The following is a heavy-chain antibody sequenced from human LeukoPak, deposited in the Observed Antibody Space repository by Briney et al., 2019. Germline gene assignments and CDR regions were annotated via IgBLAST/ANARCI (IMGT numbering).Heavy chain of an antibody. D-gene: IGHD4-17*01. CDR1: GYTFTSYG. CDR2: ISTYNGNT. CDR3: ARGLDYGDYPSFDY. J-gene: IGHJ4*02. Sequence: AASVKVSCKASGYTFTSYGISWVRQAPGQGLEWMGWISTYNGNTNYAQKLQGRVTMTTDTSTSTAYMELRSLRSEDTAVYYCARGLDYGDYPSFDYWGQGTRVTVSS. V-gene: IGHV1-18*01.